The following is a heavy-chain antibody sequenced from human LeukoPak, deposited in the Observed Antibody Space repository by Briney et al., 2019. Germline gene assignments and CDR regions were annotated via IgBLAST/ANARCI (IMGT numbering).Heavy chain of an antibody. CDR2: TRNKANSYTT. V-gene: IGHV3-72*01. CDR1: GFTFSDHY. D-gene: IGHD1-26*01. J-gene: IGHJ3*02. Sequence: GGSLRLSCAASGFTFSDHYMDWVSQAPGKGLEWVGRTRNKANSYTTEYAASVKGRFTISRDDSKNSLYLQMNSLKTEDTAVYYCARTSGSYDAFDIWGQGTMVTVSS. CDR3: ARTSGSYDAFDI.